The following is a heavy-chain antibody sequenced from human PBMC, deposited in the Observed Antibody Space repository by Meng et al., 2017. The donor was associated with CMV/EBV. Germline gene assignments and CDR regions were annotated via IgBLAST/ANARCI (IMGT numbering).Heavy chain of an antibody. J-gene: IGHJ6*02. D-gene: IGHD3-3*01. V-gene: IGHV4-34*01. CDR3: ARGGLDFWSGYYPSRYYGMDA. Sequence: GSLRLSCAVYGGSFSGYYWSWIRQPPGKGLEWIGEINHSGSTNYNPSLKSRVTISVDTSKNQFSLKLSSVTAADTAVYYCARGGLDFWSGYYPSRYYGMDAWGQGTTVTVSS. CDR1: GGSFSGYY. CDR2: INHSGST.